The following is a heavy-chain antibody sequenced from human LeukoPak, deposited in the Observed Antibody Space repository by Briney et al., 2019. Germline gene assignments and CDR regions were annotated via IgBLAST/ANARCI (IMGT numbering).Heavy chain of an antibody. Sequence: ASVKVSCKASGYTFTSHSVRWVRQAPGQGLDWMGIINPSGGSTSYAQKFQGRVTMTRDTSTSTVYMQLSSLRSEDTAVYYCARAISPVAYYGMDVWGQGTTVTVSS. CDR2: INPSGGST. CDR1: GYTFTSHS. J-gene: IGHJ6*02. CDR3: ARAISPVAYYGMDV. D-gene: IGHD3-3*01. V-gene: IGHV1-46*01.